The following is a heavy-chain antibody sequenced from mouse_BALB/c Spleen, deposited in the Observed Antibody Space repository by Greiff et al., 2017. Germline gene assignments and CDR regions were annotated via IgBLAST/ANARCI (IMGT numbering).Heavy chain of an antibody. CDR3: ARGPIYDGYYSYAMDY. J-gene: IGHJ4*01. CDR2: ISDGGSYT. Sequence: EVQLVESGGGLVKPGGSLKLSCAASGFTFSDYYMYWVRQTPEKRLEWVATISDGGSYTYYPDSVKGRFTISRDNAKNNLYLQMSSLKSEDTAMYYCARGPIYDGYYSYAMDYWGQGTSVTVSS. CDR1: GFTFSDYY. D-gene: IGHD2-3*01. V-gene: IGHV5-4*02.